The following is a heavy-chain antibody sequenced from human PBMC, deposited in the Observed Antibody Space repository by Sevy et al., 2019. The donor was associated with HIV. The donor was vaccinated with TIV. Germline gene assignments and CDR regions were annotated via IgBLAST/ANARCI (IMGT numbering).Heavy chain of an antibody. CDR1: GFIFSSYG. Sequence: GGSLRLSCAASGFIFSSYGMHWVRQAPGKGLEWVAVIWYDGSNKYYADSVKCRFTISRDNSKNTLYLQMNSLRAEDTAVYYCAREGDSSGYFDYWGQGTLVTVSS. V-gene: IGHV3-33*01. D-gene: IGHD3-22*01. J-gene: IGHJ4*02. CDR3: AREGDSSGYFDY. CDR2: IWYDGSNK.